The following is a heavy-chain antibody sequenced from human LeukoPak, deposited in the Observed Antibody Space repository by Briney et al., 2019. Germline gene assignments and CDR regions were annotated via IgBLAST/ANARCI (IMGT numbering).Heavy chain of an antibody. J-gene: IGHJ6*02. CDR2: ISGSGRNV. CDR1: GFTLTDYY. CDR3: ARSIGYYYTMDV. Sequence: GGSLRLSCVAYGFTLTDYYMSWIRQAPGRGLEWVSDISGSGRNVYYGDSVEGRFTISRDNAKNSLYLQMNNLRAEDTAVYYCARSIGYYYTMDVWGQGTTVTVSS. D-gene: IGHD3-22*01. V-gene: IGHV3-11*01.